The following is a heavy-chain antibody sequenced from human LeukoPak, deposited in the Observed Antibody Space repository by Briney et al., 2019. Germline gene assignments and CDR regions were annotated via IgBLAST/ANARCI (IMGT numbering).Heavy chain of an antibody. CDR2: IYYSGST. D-gene: IGHD5-12*01. Sequence: SETLSLTCTVSGGSISSSSYYWGWIRQPPGKGLEWIGSIYYSGSTYYNPSLKSRVTISVDTSKNQFSLKLSSVTAADTAVYYCASGAVATNYWGQGTLVTVSS. V-gene: IGHV4-39*07. CDR1: GGSISSSSYY. J-gene: IGHJ4*02. CDR3: ASGAVATNY.